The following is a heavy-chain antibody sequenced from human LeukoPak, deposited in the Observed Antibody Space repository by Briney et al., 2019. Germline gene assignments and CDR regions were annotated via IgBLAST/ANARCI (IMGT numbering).Heavy chain of an antibody. CDR1: GFTFSSYT. CDR2: IGSSSNFI. CDR3: ARSREDIVLVPASY. D-gene: IGHD2-2*01. V-gene: IGHV3-21*01. Sequence: GSLRLSCAASGFTFSSYTMNWVRQPPGKGLEWVSSIGSSSNFISYADSVKGRFTISRDNAKNSLYLQMNSVRAEDTAVYYCARSREDIVLVPASYWGQGTLVTVSS. J-gene: IGHJ4*02.